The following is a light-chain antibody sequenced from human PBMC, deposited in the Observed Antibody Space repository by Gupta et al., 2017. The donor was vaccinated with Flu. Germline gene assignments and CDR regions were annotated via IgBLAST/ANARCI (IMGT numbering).Light chain of an antibody. V-gene: IGLV1-47*01. J-gene: IGLJ3*02. CDR3: AAWDDSMSGVA. Sequence: QSVLTQPPSASGTAGQRVTISCSGSSSNIGSNYVYWYHQLPGTAPKLLIYKNNQRPSGVPDRFSGSKSDTSASLAISGLRAEDEADYFCAAWDDSMSGVAFGGGTKVTVL. CDR2: KNN. CDR1: SSNIGSNY.